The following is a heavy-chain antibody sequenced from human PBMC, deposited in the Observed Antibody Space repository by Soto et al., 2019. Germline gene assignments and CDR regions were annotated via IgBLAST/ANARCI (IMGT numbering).Heavy chain of an antibody. CDR3: ARDPPSSSSGSWYFDL. CDR1: GGSISSGAYY. J-gene: IGHJ2*01. D-gene: IGHD6-6*01. V-gene: IGHV4-31*03. Sequence: QVQLQESGPGLVKPSQTLSLTCTVSGGSISSGAYYWSWFRQHPGKGLEWIGYIYYSGSTYYNPSLKSRVTISVDTSKNQFSLNLSSVTAADTAVYYCARDPPSSSSGSWYFDLWGRGTLVTVSS. CDR2: IYYSGST.